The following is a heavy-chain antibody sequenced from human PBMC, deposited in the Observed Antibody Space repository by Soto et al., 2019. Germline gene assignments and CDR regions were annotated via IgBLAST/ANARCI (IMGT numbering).Heavy chain of an antibody. CDR1: GYPVTAYY. Sequence: QLHLVQSGAVVKKPGASVTVSCSASGYPVTAYYMHWVRQAPGRGLEWMGGINPATGAAKYTQTLQGRVTMARDTSTSTVFMGLGGLTSEDPAVFYCARGGGVGVAGSAAFDMWGQGTLVTVSS. D-gene: IGHD3-3*01. J-gene: IGHJ3*02. CDR2: INPATGAA. CDR3: ARGGGVGVAGSAAFDM. V-gene: IGHV1-2*02.